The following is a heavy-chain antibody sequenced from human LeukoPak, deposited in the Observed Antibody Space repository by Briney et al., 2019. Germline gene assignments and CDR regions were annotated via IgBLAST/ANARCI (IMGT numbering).Heavy chain of an antibody. CDR3: AAGSDSSVSVY. D-gene: IGHD3-22*01. Sequence: GASVKVSCKVSGYTLTELSMHWVRQAPGKGLEWMGGFDPEDGETIYAQKFQGRVTITRDMSTSTAYMELSSLRSEDTAVYYCAAGSDSSVSVYWGQGTLVTVSS. CDR1: GYTLTELS. V-gene: IGHV1-24*01. CDR2: FDPEDGET. J-gene: IGHJ4*02.